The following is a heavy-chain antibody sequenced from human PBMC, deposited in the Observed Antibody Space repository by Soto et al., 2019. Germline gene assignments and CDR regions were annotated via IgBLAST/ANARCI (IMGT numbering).Heavy chain of an antibody. V-gene: IGHV4-39*01. J-gene: IGHJ6*03. Sequence: PSETLSLTCTVSGVSISSDIFSWGWIRQPPGKGLEWIGNIFSSGRTYYNPSLMSRVTISVDSSKNQFSLTLTSVTAADTAVYYCARHLYREEYCAGGNCYSLGYYYYYYMDVWGIGTTVTVSS. D-gene: IGHD2-15*01. CDR3: ARHLYREEYCAGGNCYSLGYYYYYYMDV. CDR1: GVSISSDIFS. CDR2: IFSSGRT.